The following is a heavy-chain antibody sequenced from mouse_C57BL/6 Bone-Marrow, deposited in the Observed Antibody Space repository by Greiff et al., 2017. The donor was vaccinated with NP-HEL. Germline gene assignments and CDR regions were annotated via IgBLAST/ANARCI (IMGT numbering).Heavy chain of an antibody. D-gene: IGHD2-1*01. CDR2: IDPSDSYT. V-gene: IGHV1-69*01. CDR3: AREGKIFYYAMDD. J-gene: IGHJ4*01. CDR1: GYTFTSYW. Sequence: QVQLKQPGAELVMPGASVKLSCKASGYTFTSYWMHWVKQRPGQGLEWIGEIDPSDSYTNYNQKFKGKSTLTVDKSSSTAYMQLSSLTSEDSAVYYCAREGKIFYYAMDDWGQGTSGTVSS.